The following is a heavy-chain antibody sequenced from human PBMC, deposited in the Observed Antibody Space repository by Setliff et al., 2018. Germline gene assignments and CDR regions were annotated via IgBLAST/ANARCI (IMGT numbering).Heavy chain of an antibody. V-gene: IGHV3-23*01. CDR3: ARDTSGRDALDV. CDR1: GFAFSNYA. CDR2: ISAGGSRT. D-gene: IGHD3-10*01. J-gene: IGHJ3*01. Sequence: QPGGSLRLSCAASGFAFSNYAMNWVRQAPGKGLEWVSFISAGGSRTYYADSVKGRVTISRDNSKNTLYLQMSSLRAEDTALYYCARDTSGRDALDVWGQGTTVTVSS.